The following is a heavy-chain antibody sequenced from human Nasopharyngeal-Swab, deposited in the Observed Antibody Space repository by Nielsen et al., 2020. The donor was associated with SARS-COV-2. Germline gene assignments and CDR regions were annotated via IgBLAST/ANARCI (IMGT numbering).Heavy chain of an antibody. CDR1: GGSFSGYY. CDR2: INHSGST. CDR3: ARASHVVRFLEPYFDY. V-gene: IGHV4-34*01. D-gene: IGHD3-3*01. Sequence: SETLSLTCAVYGGSFSGYYWSWIRQPPGKGLEWIGEINHSGSTNYNPSLKSRVTISVDTSKNQFSLKLGSVTAADTAVYYCARASHVVRFLEPYFDYWGQGTLVTVSS. J-gene: IGHJ4*02.